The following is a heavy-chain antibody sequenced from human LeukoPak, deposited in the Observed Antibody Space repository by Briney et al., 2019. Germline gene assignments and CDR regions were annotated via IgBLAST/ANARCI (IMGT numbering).Heavy chain of an antibody. CDR2: INPNSGGT. CDR1: GYTFTGYY. D-gene: IGHD3-3*01. J-gene: IGHJ4*02. V-gene: IGHV1-2*02. Sequence: GASVKVSCKASGYTFTGYYMHWVRQAPGQGRKWMGWINPNSGGTNYAQKFQGRVTMTRDTSISTAYMELSRLRSDDTAVYYCARGDYDFWSGYYLDYWGQGTLVTVSS. CDR3: ARGDYDFWSGYYLDY.